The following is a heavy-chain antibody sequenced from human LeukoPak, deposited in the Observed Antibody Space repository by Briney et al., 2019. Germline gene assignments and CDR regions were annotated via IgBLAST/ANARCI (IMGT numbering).Heavy chain of an antibody. CDR2: INHSGST. V-gene: IGHV4-34*01. CDR3: ASGIGYSGYDLNY. D-gene: IGHD5-12*01. J-gene: IGHJ4*02. Sequence: SETLSLTCAVYGGSFSGSYWSWIRQPPGKGLEWIGEINHSGSTNYNPSLKSRVTISVDTSKNRFSLKLSSVTAADTAVYYCASGIGYSGYDLNYWGQGTLVTVSS. CDR1: GGSFSGSY.